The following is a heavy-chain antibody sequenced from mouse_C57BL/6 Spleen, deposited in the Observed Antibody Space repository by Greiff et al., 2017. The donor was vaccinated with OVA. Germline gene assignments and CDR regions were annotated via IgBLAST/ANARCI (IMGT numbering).Heavy chain of an antibody. D-gene: IGHD1-1*01. V-gene: IGHV1-69*01. CDR3: ARRGYYGSRYYFDY. CDR1: GYTFTSYW. J-gene: IGHJ2*01. Sequence: QVQLQQPGAELVMPGASVKLSCKASGYTFTSYWMHWVKQRPGQGLEWIGEIDPSVSYTNYNQKFKGKSTLTVDKSSSTAYMQLSSLTSEDSAVYYCARRGYYGSRYYFDYWGQGTTLTVSS. CDR2: IDPSVSYT.